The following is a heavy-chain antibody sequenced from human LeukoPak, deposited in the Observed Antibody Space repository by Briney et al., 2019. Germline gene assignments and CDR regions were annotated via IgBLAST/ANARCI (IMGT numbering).Heavy chain of an antibody. V-gene: IGHV4-59*11. CDR1: GGSISSHY. D-gene: IGHD2-21*02. CDR2: IYYSGST. CDR3: ARDLYCGGDCYGDAFDI. J-gene: IGHJ3*02. Sequence: SETLSLTCTVSGGSISSHYWSWIRQPPGKGLEWIGYIYYSGSTNYNPSLKSRVTISVDTSKNQLSLKLSSVTAADTAVYYCARDLYCGGDCYGDAFDIWGQGTMVTVSS.